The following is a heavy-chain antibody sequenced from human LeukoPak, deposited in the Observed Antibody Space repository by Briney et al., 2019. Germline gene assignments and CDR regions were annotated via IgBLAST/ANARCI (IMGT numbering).Heavy chain of an antibody. J-gene: IGHJ4*02. CDR1: GFTFSNYG. Sequence: GGSLRLSCAASGFTFSNYGMHWVRQAPGKGLEGLAVISYDGSNKYYVDSVKGRFTISRDNSKNTLYLQMNSLRAEDTAVYYCAKRNLGNIDYWGQGTLVTVSS. CDR2: ISYDGSNK. V-gene: IGHV3-30*18. D-gene: IGHD3-16*01. CDR3: AKRNLGNIDY.